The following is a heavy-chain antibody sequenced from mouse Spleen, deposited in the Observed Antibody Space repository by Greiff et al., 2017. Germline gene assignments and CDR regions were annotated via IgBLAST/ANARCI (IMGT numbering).Heavy chain of an antibody. J-gene: IGHJ3*01. V-gene: IGHV5-9-3*01. CDR3: ARQRGDDGYFWFAY. CDR2: ISSGGSYT. CDR1: GFTFSSYA. D-gene: IGHD2-3*01. Sequence: EVKVVESGGGLVKPGGSLKLSCAASGFTFSSYAMSWVRQTPEKRLEWVATISSGGSYTYYPDSVKGRFTISRDNAKNTLYLQMSSLRSEDTAMYYCARQRGDDGYFWFAYWGQGTLVTVSA.